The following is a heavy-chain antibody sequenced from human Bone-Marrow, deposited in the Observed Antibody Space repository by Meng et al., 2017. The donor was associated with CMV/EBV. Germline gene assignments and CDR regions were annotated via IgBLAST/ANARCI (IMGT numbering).Heavy chain of an antibody. CDR1: GYTFTSYG. J-gene: IGHJ6*02. Sequence: ASVKVSCKASGYTFTSYGISWVRQAPGQGLEWMGWMNPNSGNTGYAQKFQGRVTITRNTSISTAYMELSRLRSDDTAVYYCARVGDYDYDYYGMDVWGQGTMVTVSS. D-gene: IGHD3-16*01. V-gene: IGHV1-8*03. CDR3: ARVGDYDYDYYGMDV. CDR2: MNPNSGNT.